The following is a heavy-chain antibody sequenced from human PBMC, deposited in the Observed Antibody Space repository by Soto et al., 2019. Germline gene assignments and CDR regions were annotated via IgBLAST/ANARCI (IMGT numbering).Heavy chain of an antibody. J-gene: IGHJ6*02. V-gene: IGHV4-34*01. CDR3: ARGVKRGITIFGVVSFATTYGMDV. D-gene: IGHD3-3*01. Sequence: PSETLSLTCAVYGGSFSGYYWSWIRQPPGKGLEWIGEINHSGSTNYNPSLKSRVTISVDTSKNQFSLKLSSVTAADTAVYYCARGVKRGITIFGVVSFATTYGMDVWGQGTTVTFSS. CDR2: INHSGST. CDR1: GGSFSGYY.